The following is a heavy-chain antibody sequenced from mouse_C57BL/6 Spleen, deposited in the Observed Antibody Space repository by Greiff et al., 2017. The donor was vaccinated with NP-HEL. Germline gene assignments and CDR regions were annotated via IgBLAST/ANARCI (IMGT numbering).Heavy chain of an antibody. CDR1: GYTFTSYW. D-gene: IGHD4-1*02. Sequence: QVQLQQPGAELVMPGASVKLSCKASGYTFTSYWMHWVKQRPGQGLEWIGEIDPSDSYTNYNQKFKGKSTLTVDKSSSTAYMQLSSLTSEDSAVYYCARRGPTGTGFAYWGQGTLVTVSA. J-gene: IGHJ3*01. CDR2: IDPSDSYT. V-gene: IGHV1-69*01. CDR3: ARRGPTGTGFAY.